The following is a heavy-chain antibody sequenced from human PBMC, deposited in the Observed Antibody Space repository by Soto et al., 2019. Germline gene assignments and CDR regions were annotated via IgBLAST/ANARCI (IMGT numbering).Heavy chain of an antibody. CDR2: IIPIFGTA. CDR1: GGTFSSYA. J-gene: IGHJ3*02. CDR3: ARAVLLIAARSRGAFDI. Sequence: AASVKVSCKASGGTFSSYAISWVRQAPGQGLEWMGGIIPIFGTANYAQKFQGRVTIPADESTSTAYMELSSLRSEDTAVYYCARAVLLIAARSRGAFDIWGQGTMVTVSS. V-gene: IGHV1-69*13. D-gene: IGHD6-6*01.